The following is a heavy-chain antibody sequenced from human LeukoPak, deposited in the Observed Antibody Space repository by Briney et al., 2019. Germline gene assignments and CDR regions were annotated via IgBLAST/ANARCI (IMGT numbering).Heavy chain of an antibody. V-gene: IGHV3-9*01. CDR1: GFTVSSNY. CDR3: AKDLIRGSYLINDAFDI. CDR2: ISWNSGSI. J-gene: IGHJ3*02. D-gene: IGHD1-26*01. Sequence: GGSLRLSCAASGFTVSSNYMSWVRQAPGKGLEWVSGISWNSGSIGYADSVKGRFTISRDNAKNSLYLQMNSLRAQDTALYYCAKDLIRGSYLINDAFDIWGQGTMVTVSS.